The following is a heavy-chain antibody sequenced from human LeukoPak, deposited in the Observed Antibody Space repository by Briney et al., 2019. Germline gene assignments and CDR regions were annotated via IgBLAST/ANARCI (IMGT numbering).Heavy chain of an antibody. Sequence: WGSLRLSCAASEFTVSRYWMSWVRQAPGKGLEWVANIKHDGSERYYVDSVKGRFTISRDNAKNSLYLQMNSLRVEDTALYYCARDGLGGIKDFDIWGQGTMVTVSS. J-gene: IGHJ3*02. V-gene: IGHV3-7*05. CDR1: EFTVSRYW. CDR3: ARDGLGGIKDFDI. D-gene: IGHD3/OR15-3a*01. CDR2: IKHDGSER.